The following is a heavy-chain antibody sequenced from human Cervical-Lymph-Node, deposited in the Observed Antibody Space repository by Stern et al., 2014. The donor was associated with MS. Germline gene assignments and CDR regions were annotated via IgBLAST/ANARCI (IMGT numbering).Heavy chain of an antibody. CDR3: ATLNPNVAY. J-gene: IGHJ4*02. V-gene: IGHV4-4*07. D-gene: IGHD3-16*01. CDR1: GGSIRAYY. CDR2: IYIGGTT. Sequence: VQLVESGPGLVKPSETLSLTCTVSGGSIRAYYWSWIRQPAGKGLEWIGHIYIGGTTNYNPSLKSRVTMSVDTSQNQFSLKLTSVTAADTAMYYCATLNPNVAYWGQGTLVAVSS.